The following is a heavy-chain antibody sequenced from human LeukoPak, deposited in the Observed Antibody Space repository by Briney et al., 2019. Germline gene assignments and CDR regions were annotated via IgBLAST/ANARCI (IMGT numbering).Heavy chain of an antibody. D-gene: IGHD3-10*01. V-gene: IGHV4-59*01. J-gene: IGHJ3*02. CDR1: GGSISSYY. Sequence: SETLSLTCTVSGGSISSYYWSWIRQPPGKGLEWIGYIYYSGSTNYNPSLKSRVTISVDTSENQFSLKLSSVTAADTAVYYCARNTYYYGSGSYFPDAFDIWGQGTMVTVSS. CDR2: IYYSGST. CDR3: ARNTYYYGSGSYFPDAFDI.